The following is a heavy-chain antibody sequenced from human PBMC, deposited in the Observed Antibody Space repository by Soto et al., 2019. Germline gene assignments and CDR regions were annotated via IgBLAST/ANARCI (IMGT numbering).Heavy chain of an antibody. V-gene: IGHV3-23*01. Sequence: EVQLLESGGGLVPPGGSLSLSCAASTFNFSNSAMSWFRQAPGKGLKWGSAISGSGDYTYYADSVKGRFTISRDNSKNAVYLQMNSLRIEDTAVYYCRHSNSTRPDYAYNVDVWGQGTKVTVSS. CDR2: ISGSGDYT. CDR1: TFNFSNSA. J-gene: IGHJ6*02. CDR3: RHSNSTRPDYAYNVDV. D-gene: IGHD6-6*01.